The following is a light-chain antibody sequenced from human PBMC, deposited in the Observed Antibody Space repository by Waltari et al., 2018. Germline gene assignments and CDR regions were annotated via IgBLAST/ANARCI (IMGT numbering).Light chain of an antibody. CDR1: RPRRYY. Sequence: TQDPAVSVALGQTVSLTCHGDRPRRYYASWYQQRPGQAPILVMYDKNSRPSGVPDRFSASSSDNTASLTITGAQAEDEAYYYCHSRDASGVGGAFGGGTKLTVL. J-gene: IGLJ2*01. CDR2: DKN. CDR3: HSRDASGVGGA. V-gene: IGLV3-19*01.